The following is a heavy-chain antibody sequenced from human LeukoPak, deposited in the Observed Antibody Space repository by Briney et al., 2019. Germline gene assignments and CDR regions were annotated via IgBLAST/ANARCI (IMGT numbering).Heavy chain of an antibody. CDR3: ARSEYSAYDSNFDY. CDR1: GVYVSSYY. V-gene: IGHV4-59*02. Sequence: PSETLSLTCTVSGVYVSSYYWSWIRQPPGKGLEWIGYIYYSGNTNYIPSLKSRVAISIDTSKNQFSLKLSSVTAADTAVYYCARSEYSAYDSNFDYWGQGTLVTVSS. J-gene: IGHJ4*02. CDR2: IYYSGNT. D-gene: IGHD5-12*01.